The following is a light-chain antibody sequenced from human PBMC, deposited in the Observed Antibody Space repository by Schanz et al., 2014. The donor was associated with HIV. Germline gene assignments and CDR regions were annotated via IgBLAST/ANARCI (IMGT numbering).Light chain of an antibody. CDR1: QTVTSDF. Sequence: EIVMTQSPVTLSVSPGERATLSCRASQTVTSDFLAWYQQTPGQAPRLLIYGASSRATGIPDRFSGSGSGTDFTLTISRLEPEDFAVYYCQQRSNWPPNTFGQGTKLEIK. CDR2: GAS. V-gene: IGKV3D-20*02. J-gene: IGKJ2*01. CDR3: QQRSNWPPNT.